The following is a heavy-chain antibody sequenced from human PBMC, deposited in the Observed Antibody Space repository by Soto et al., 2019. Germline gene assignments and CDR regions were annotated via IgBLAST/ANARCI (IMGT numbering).Heavy chain of an antibody. CDR2: IIPILGIA. CDR3: ARDKDVVVPGDWFDP. D-gene: IGHD2-2*01. Sequence: SVKVSCKASGGTFSSYTISWVRQAPGQGLEWMGRIIPILGIANYAQKFQGRVTITADKSTRTAYMELSSLRSEDTAVYYCARDKDVVVPGDWFDPWGQGTLVTVSS. CDR1: GGTFSSYT. J-gene: IGHJ5*02. V-gene: IGHV1-69*04.